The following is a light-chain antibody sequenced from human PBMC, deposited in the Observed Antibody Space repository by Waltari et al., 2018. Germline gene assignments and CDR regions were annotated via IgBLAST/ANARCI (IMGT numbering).Light chain of an antibody. CDR1: GLRSSY. CDR2: DKN. CDR3: HSRDASGVGGS. J-gene: IGLJ2*01. V-gene: IGLV3-19*01. Sequence: SSELTQDPAVSVAMGQTVTITCQGNGLRSSYASWYQQRPGQAPILIMYDKNNRPSEVPDRFSGANSDNTASLTITGAQAEDEASYYCHSRDASGVGGSFGGGTKLTVL.